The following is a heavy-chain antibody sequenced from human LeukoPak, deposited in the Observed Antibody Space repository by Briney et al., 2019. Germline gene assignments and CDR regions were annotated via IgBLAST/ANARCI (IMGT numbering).Heavy chain of an antibody. D-gene: IGHD2-2*01. CDR3: AKLVVPAATSGYFDY. CDR1: GFTFSSYG. V-gene: IGHV3-23*01. J-gene: IGHJ4*02. Sequence: PGGSLRLSCAASGFTFSSYGMSWVRQAPGKGLEWVSGISDSGYSTYYADSVKGRFTISRDNSKTTLYLQMNSLRAEDTAVYYCAKLVVPAATSGYFDYWGQGTLVTVSS. CDR2: ISDSGYST.